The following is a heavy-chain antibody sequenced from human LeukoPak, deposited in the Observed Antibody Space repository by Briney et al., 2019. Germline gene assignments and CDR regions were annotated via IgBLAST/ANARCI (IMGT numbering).Heavy chain of an antibody. J-gene: IGHJ6*03. CDR3: ARSIPAAMTGYYYYYMDV. CDR2: IYDSGST. D-gene: IGHD2-2*01. CDR1: GYSISSGYY. Sequence: SETLSLTCAVSGYSISSGYYWGWIRQPPGKGLEWIGSIYDSGSTYYNPSLKSRVTISVDTSKNQFSLKLSSVTAADTAVYYCARSIPAAMTGYYYYYMDVWGKGTTVTVSS. V-gene: IGHV4-38-2*01.